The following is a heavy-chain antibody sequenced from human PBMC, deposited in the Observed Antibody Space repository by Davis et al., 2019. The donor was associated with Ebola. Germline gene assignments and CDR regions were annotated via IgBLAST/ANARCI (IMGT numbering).Heavy chain of an antibody. CDR3: ARADVLRFLEWLNGEDAFDI. CDR2: ISAYNGNT. J-gene: IGHJ3*02. D-gene: IGHD3-3*01. V-gene: IGHV1-18*01. Sequence: ASVKVSCKASGYTFTSYGISWVRQAPGQGLEWMGWISAYNGNTNYAQKLQGRVTMTTDTSTSTAYMELRSLRSDDTAVYYCARADVLRFLEWLNGEDAFDIWGQGTMVTVSS. CDR1: GYTFTSYG.